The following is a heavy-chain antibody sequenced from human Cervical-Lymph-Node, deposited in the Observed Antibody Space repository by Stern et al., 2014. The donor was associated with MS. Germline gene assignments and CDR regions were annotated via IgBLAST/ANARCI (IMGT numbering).Heavy chain of an antibody. Sequence: VQLVESGPEVKKPGASVKVSCKASGYSFRSHGISWVRQAPGQGLEWMGWISVFNGNTDYAQRFQGRTTMTIDTSTSTAYMELRSLGGDDTAVYYCAKGGTGGSWFGGAFDYWGQGTLVTVSA. D-gene: IGHD6-13*01. CDR3: AKGGTGGSWFGGAFDY. J-gene: IGHJ4*02. CDR2: ISVFNGNT. V-gene: IGHV1-18*01. CDR1: GYSFRSHG.